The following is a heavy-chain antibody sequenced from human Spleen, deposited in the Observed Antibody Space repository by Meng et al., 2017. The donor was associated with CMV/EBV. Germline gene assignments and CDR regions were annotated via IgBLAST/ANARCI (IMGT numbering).Heavy chain of an antibody. D-gene: IGHD6-19*01. Sequence: QPQVQGSGPGLVKPSETLSLTCTVSGGSISSSSYYWGWIRQPPGKGLEWIGSIYYSGSTYYNPSLKSRVTISVDTSKNQFSLKLSSVTAADTAVYYCARKGQWLVGYFDYWGQGTLVTVSS. J-gene: IGHJ4*02. CDR2: IYYSGST. CDR3: ARKGQWLVGYFDY. CDR1: GGSISSSSYY. V-gene: IGHV4-39*07.